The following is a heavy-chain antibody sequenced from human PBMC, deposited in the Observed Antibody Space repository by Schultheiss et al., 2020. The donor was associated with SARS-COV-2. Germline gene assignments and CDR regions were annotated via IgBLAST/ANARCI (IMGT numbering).Heavy chain of an antibody. D-gene: IGHD3-16*01. CDR3: AKPDHFGPGVGYGMDV. V-gene: IGHV1-69*13. J-gene: IGHJ6*02. Sequence: SVKVSCKASGGTFSSYAISWVRQAPGQGLEWMGGIIPIFGTANYAQKFQGRVTITADESTSTAYMELSSLRSEDTAVYYCAKPDHFGPGVGYGMDVWGQGTTVTVSS. CDR1: GGTFSSYA. CDR2: IIPIFGTA.